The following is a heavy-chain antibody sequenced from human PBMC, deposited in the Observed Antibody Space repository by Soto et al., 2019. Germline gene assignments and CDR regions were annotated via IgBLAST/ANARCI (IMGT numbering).Heavy chain of an antibody. Sequence: PGESLKISCKGSGYRFTSYVITWMRQMPGKGLEWMGKIDPSDSSTNYNPSFQGHVTISVDKSLSTAYLQWNRLKASDTAVYYCAIPRDAYTLFDQWGQGALVTVSS. CDR1: GYRFTSYV. CDR3: AIPRDAYTLFDQ. CDR2: IDPSDSST. D-gene: IGHD2-2*01. V-gene: IGHV5-10-1*01. J-gene: IGHJ4*02.